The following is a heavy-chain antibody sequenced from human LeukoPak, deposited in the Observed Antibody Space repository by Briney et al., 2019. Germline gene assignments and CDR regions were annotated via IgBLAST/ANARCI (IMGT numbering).Heavy chain of an antibody. J-gene: IGHJ5*02. CDR2: IYYRRST. CDR3: VRRIKIAGAGYNWFDP. CDR1: GGSISSRSYY. D-gene: IGHD1-26*01. Sequence: PAETLSLTCTLSGGSISSRSYYWGWIRQPAGNGLGWFGRIYYRRSTDYNQSLKRRVTISVDTSKNQSSLTLSSVTAADTAVYYCVRRIKIAGAGYNWFDPWGQGTLVTVSS. V-gene: IGHV4-39*01.